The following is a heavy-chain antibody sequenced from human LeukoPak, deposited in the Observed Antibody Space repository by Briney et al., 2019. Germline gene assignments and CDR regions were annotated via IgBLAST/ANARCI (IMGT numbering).Heavy chain of an antibody. CDR1: GYTFTSYG. CDR2: IIPIFGTA. V-gene: IGHV1-69*13. Sequence: SVKVSCKASGYTFTSYGISWVRQAPGQGLEWMGGIIPIFGTANYAQKFQGRVTITADESTSTAYMELSSLRSEDTAVYYCARARNGYLASWGQGTLVTVSS. CDR3: ARARNGYLAS. D-gene: IGHD5-18*01. J-gene: IGHJ4*02.